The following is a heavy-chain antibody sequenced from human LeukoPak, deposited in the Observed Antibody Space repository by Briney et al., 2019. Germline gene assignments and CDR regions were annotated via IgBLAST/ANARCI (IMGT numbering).Heavy chain of an antibody. Sequence: GGSLRLSCAASGFTFSTYWMYWVRQAPGKGLVWVSRTHSDGIDTTYADSVKGRFTISRDNAKNTLYLQMNSLRAGDTAMYYCARGYSYGSIDYWGQGALVTVSS. CDR3: ARGYSYGSIDY. J-gene: IGHJ4*02. CDR2: THSDGIDT. CDR1: GFTFSTYW. D-gene: IGHD5-18*01. V-gene: IGHV3-74*01.